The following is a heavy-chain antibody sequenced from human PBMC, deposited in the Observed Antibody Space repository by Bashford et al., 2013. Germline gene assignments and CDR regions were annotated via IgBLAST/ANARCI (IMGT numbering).Heavy chain of an antibody. CDR3: AKDAYYYDSSGPFDY. Sequence: GGPVRLSCAASGFTFSSYAMSWVRQAPGKGLEWVSAISGSGGSTYYADSVKGRFTISRDNSKNTLYLQMNSLRAEDTAVYYCAKDAYYYDSSGPFDYWGQGTLVTVSS. CDR2: ISGSGGST. CDR1: GFTFSSYA. V-gene: IGHV3-23*01. J-gene: IGHJ4*02. D-gene: IGHD3-22*01.